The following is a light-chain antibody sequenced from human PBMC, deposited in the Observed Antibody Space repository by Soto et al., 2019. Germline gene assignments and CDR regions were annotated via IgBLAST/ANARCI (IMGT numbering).Light chain of an antibody. J-gene: IGKJ4*01. Sequence: EIVMTQSPATLSVSPGERATLSCRASQSVSSYLAWYQQKPGQAPRLLFYGASTRATDIPARFSGTGSGTEFTLTISSLQPEDFATYYCQQLNSYLLTFGGGTKVDIK. CDR2: GAS. CDR1: QSVSSY. V-gene: IGKV3-15*01. CDR3: QQLNSYLLT.